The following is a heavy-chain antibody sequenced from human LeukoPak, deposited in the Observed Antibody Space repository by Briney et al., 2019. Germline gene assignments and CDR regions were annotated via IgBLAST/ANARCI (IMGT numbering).Heavy chain of an antibody. Sequence: SETLSLTCTVSGVSLSSDYWSWIRQSPGKGLEWIGYMYYSGSPKYNPSLKSRVTVSLDTSQNQFSLKLSSVTAADTAVYYCARLGEGFDPWGQGTLVTVSS. V-gene: IGHV4-59*08. CDR2: MYYSGSP. CDR3: ARLGEGFDP. J-gene: IGHJ5*02. D-gene: IGHD4-17*01. CDR1: GVSLSSDY.